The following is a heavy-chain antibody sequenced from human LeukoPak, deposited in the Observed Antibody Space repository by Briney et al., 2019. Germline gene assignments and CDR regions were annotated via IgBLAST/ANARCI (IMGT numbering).Heavy chain of an antibody. CDR3: AKGADGYSSRPPLDY. J-gene: IGHJ4*02. CDR1: GFTFDDYA. CDR2: ISWNSGSI. Sequence: PGRSLRLSCAASGFTFDDYALHWVRQAPGKGLEWVSGISWNSGSIGYADSVKGRFTISRDNAKNSLYLQMNSLRAEDTALYYCAKGADGYSSRPPLDYWGQGTLVTVSS. D-gene: IGHD6-19*01. V-gene: IGHV3-9*01.